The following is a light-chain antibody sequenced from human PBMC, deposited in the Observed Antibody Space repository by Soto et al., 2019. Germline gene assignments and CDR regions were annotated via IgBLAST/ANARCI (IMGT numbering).Light chain of an antibody. V-gene: IGLV2-23*01. CDR1: SSDVGSYNL. CDR2: EGS. Sequence: VLAQPASVSGSPGQSITISCTGTSSDVGSYNLVSWYQQHPGKAPKLMIYEGSKRPSGVSNRFSGSKSGNTASLTISGLQAEDEADYYCCSYAGSSTPYAFGTGTKVTVL. CDR3: CSYAGSSTPYA. J-gene: IGLJ1*01.